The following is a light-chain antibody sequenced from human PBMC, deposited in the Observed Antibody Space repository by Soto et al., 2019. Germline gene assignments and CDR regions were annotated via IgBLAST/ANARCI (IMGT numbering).Light chain of an antibody. CDR3: QHYSSYSQA. J-gene: IGKJ1*01. Sequence: DIHMTQSPSTLSASVGDTVTVTCRASQSVSGWLAWYQQKPGEAPKLLIYDASALPRGVPSRFSGSGSGTKFNLRTERLQLDAFATYHCQHYSSYSQAFGEGTTA. CDR1: QSVSGW. V-gene: IGKV1-5*01. CDR2: DAS.